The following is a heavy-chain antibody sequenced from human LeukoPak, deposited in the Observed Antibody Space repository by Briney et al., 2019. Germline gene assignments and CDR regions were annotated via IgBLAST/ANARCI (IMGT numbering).Heavy chain of an antibody. J-gene: IGHJ3*02. D-gene: IGHD6-19*01. CDR2: INHSGST. CDR1: GGSFSGYY. CDR3: ATYSSGWYGDAFDI. Sequence: SETLSLTCAVYGGSFSGYYWSWIRQPPGKGLEWIGEINHSGSTNYNPSLKSRVTISVDTSKNQFSLKLSSVTAADTAVYYCATYSSGWYGDAFDIWGQGTMVTVSS. V-gene: IGHV4-34*01.